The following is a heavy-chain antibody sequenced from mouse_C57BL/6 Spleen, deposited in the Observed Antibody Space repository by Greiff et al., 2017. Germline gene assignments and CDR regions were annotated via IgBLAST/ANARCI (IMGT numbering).Heavy chain of an antibody. CDR1: GYTFTSYW. Sequence: QVQLQQSGAELVMPGASVKLSCKASGYTFTSYWMHWVKQRPGQGLEWIGEIDPSDSYTNYNQKFKGKSTLTVDKSSSTAYMQLSSLTSEDSAVYYCARRGNWYAMDYWGQGTSVTVSS. CDR2: IDPSDSYT. J-gene: IGHJ4*01. V-gene: IGHV1-69*01. D-gene: IGHD4-1*01. CDR3: ARRGNWYAMDY.